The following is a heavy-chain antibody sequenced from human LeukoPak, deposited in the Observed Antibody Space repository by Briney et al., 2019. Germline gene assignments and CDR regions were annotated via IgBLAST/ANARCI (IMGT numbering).Heavy chain of an antibody. CDR1: GFTFSDCD. J-gene: IGHJ6*03. CDR2: IFFDGSKR. D-gene: IGHD2-2*01. V-gene: IGHV3-30*18. CDR3: AKEAESVVPAASYYFYYYMDV. Sequence: AGGSLRLSCTASGFTFSDCDMNWVRQAPGKGLEWVAVIFFDGSKRYFGESVKGRFTISRDNSKNTLYLQMNSLGAEDTAVYYCAKEAESVVPAASYYFYYYMDVWGKGTTVTVSS.